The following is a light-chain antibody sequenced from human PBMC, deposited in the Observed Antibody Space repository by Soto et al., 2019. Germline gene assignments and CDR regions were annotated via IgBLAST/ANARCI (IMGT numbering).Light chain of an antibody. CDR3: NSYSSTNFYV. CDR2: QVT. CDR1: FSDIAVFNY. J-gene: IGLJ1*01. Sequence: QSALAQPASVSGSPGQSITISCTGSFSDIAVFNYVSWYQQYPGRAPKLLIYQVTSRASGVSHRFSGSKSGNTAFLTISGLQPEDEAEYYCNSYSSTNFYVFGTGTKVTVL. V-gene: IGLV2-14*01.